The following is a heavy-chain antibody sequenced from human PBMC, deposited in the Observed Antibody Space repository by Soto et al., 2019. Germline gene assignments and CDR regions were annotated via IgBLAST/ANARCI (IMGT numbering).Heavy chain of an antibody. V-gene: IGHV4-61*01. J-gene: IGHJ5*02. CDR3: ARELSTDWFDP. CDR2: VHYSGST. Sequence: PSETLSLTCTVSGDSVRSGSYYWSWIRQSPGKGLEWIGYVHYSGSTNYNPSLRGRVTISVDTSKNQFSLKLSSVTAADTAVYYCARELSTDWFDPWGQGTLVT. CDR1: GDSVRSGSYY. D-gene: IGHD4-4*01.